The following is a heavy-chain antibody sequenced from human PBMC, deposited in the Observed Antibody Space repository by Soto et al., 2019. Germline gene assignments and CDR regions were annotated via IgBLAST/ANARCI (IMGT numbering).Heavy chain of an antibody. V-gene: IGHV3-13*01. Sequence: GGSLRLPCAASGFTFSSYDMHWVRQATGKGLEWVSAIGTAGDTYYPGSVKGRFTISRENAKNSLYLQMNSLRAEDTAVYYCARGIRSSSWYWFDPWGQGTLVTVSS. J-gene: IGHJ5*02. CDR1: GFTFSSYD. D-gene: IGHD6-13*01. CDR2: IGTAGDT. CDR3: ARGIRSSSWYWFDP.